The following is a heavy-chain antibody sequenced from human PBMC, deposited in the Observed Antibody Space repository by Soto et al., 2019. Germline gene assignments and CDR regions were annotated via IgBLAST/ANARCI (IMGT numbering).Heavy chain of an antibody. D-gene: IGHD1-1*01. J-gene: IGHJ4*02. CDR2: ISWDGLAQ. CDR3: AKETIQVGGPNYFDY. CDR1: GFTFSRYG. Sequence: PVGSLRLSCEASGFTFSRYGMHWVRQAPGMGLEWVAVISWDGLAQYYGDSVKGRFTISRDNSQSTLYLQMNSLRTEDTAIYYCAKETIQVGGPNYFDYWGQGVLVTVSS. V-gene: IGHV3-30*18.